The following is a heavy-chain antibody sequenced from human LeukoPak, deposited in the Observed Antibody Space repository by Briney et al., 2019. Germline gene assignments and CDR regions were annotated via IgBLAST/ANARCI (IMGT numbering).Heavy chain of an antibody. D-gene: IGHD3-9*01. CDR2: IYHSWST. CDR3: ARWGYYDILTGYSPWYFDY. CDR1: GYSISSGYY. V-gene: IGHV4-38-2*01. Sequence: SETLALTCAVSGYSISSGYYWGWIRQPPGKGLEWLGSIYHSWSTYYNPSLKSRVTISVDTSKNQFSLKLSSVTAADTAVYYCARWGYYDILTGYSPWYFDYWGQGTLVTVSS. J-gene: IGHJ4*02.